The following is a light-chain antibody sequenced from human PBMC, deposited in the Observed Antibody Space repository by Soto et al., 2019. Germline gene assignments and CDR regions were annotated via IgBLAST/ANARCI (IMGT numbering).Light chain of an antibody. CDR2: TND. V-gene: IGLV1-47*02. Sequence: VLTHPPSASGTPGQRVTISCSGSSSNIGINYVYWYQQRPGTAPKLLIYTNDQRPSGVPDRFSGSKSGTSASLAISGLRSEDEGDYYCAVWDDSLSAYVFGTGTKVTVL. J-gene: IGLJ1*01. CDR1: SSNIGINY. CDR3: AVWDDSLSAYV.